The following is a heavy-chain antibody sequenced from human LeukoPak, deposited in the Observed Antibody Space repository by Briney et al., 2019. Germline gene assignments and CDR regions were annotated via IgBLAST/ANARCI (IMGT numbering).Heavy chain of an antibody. CDR3: ARAGEFIVVVPAATKGFDY. CDR1: GYTFTSYD. D-gene: IGHD2-2*01. V-gene: IGHV1-8*03. J-gene: IGHJ4*02. CDR2: MNPNSGNT. Sequence: ASVNVSCKASGYTFTSYDINWVRQATGQALEWMGWMNPNSGNTGYAQKFQGRVTITRNTSISTAYMELSSLRSEDTAVYYCARAGEFIVVVPAATKGFDYWGQGTLVTVSS.